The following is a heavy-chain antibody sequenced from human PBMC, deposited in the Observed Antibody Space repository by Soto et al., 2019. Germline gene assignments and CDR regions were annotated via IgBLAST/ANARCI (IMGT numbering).Heavy chain of an antibody. CDR3: ARCDIYFYYGMDV. Sequence: LRLSCAASGFTFSDYYMSWIRQAPGKGLEWVSYISSSGSTIYYADSVKGRFTISRDNAKNSLYLQMNSLRAEDTAVYYCARCDIYFYYGMDVWGQGTTVTVSS. V-gene: IGHV3-11*01. J-gene: IGHJ6*02. D-gene: IGHD3-9*01. CDR1: GFTFSDYY. CDR2: ISSSGSTI.